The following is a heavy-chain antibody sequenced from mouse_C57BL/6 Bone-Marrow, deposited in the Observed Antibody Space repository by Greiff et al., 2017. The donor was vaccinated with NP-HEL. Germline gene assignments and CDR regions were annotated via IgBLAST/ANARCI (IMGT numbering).Heavy chain of an antibody. V-gene: IGHV5-12*01. CDR3: ARHSLLRSYAMDY. Sequence: EVKLVESGGGLVQPGGSLKLSCAASGFTFSDYYMYWVRQTPEKSLEWVAYISNGGGSTYYPDTVKGRFTFSTDNSKTTLYLQMSRLKSEDTAMYCCARHSLLRSYAMDYWGQGTSVTVSS. J-gene: IGHJ4*01. CDR1: GFTFSDYY. CDR2: ISNGGGST.